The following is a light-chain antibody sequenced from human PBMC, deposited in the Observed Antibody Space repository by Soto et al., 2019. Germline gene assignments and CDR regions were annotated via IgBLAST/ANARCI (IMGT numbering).Light chain of an antibody. Sequence: EIVLTQSPGTLSLSPGERATLSCRASQSVSSSYLAWYQQKPGQAPRLLIYGASSRATGIPDRFSGSGSGTDFTLTISRLEPEDFATYYCHQSYSTSWTFGQGTKVEIK. CDR1: QSVSSSY. CDR3: HQSYSTSWT. V-gene: IGKV3-20*01. CDR2: GAS. J-gene: IGKJ1*01.